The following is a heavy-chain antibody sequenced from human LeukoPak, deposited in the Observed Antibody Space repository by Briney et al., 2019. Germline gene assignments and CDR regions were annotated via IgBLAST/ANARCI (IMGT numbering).Heavy chain of an antibody. CDR3: ANYGVVLATYGSPSPFVY. CDR1: VGSISGFY. J-gene: IGHJ4*02. CDR2: IYHTGAA. V-gene: IGHV4-59*01. D-gene: IGHD3-16*01. Sequence: SETLSLTCTVSVGSISGFYWSWIRQPPGKGLEFIGYIYHTGAAQYNTSLRSRATLSVDTSKNQISLNLTSVTAADTAVYYCANYGVVLATYGSPSPFVYWGQGTLVTVSS.